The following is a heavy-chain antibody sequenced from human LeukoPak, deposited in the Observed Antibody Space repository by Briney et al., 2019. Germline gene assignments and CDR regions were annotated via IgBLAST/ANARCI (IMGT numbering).Heavy chain of an antibody. D-gene: IGHD3-9*01. Sequence: SDTLSLTCTVSGGSLSGHFWSWFRRPPGKGLEHIGYIHSSGSTNYNPSYKSRVTVSLEMSKNQFSLSLSSVTAADTAVYYCARDPGDTDWYNFDFWGQGILVTVSS. J-gene: IGHJ4*02. CDR3: ARDPGDTDWYNFDF. CDR1: GGSLSGHF. V-gene: IGHV4-59*11. CDR2: IHSSGST.